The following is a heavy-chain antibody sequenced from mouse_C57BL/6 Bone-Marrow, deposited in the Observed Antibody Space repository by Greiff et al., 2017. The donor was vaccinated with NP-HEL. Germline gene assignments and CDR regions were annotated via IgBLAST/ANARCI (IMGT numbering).Heavy chain of an antibody. J-gene: IGHJ3*01. CDR1: GYTFTSYT. V-gene: IGHV1-4*01. CDR3: ARSLYGSSPWFAY. CDR2: INPSSGYT. D-gene: IGHD1-1*01. Sequence: VKVVESGAELARPGASVKMSCKASGYTFTSYTMHWVKQRPGQGLEWIGYINPSSGYTKYNQKFKDKATLTADKSSSTAYMRLSSLTSEGTAVDYCARSLYGSSPWFAYWGQGTLVTVSA.